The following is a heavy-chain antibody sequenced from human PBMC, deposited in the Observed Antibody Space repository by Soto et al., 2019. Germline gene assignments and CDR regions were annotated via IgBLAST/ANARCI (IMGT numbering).Heavy chain of an antibody. CDR2: IYHSGST. D-gene: IGHD6-13*01. Sequence: KPSETLSLTCAVSGGSISSGGYSWSWIRQPPGKGLEWIGYIYHSGSTYYNPSLKSRVTISVDRSKNQFSLKLSSVTAADTAVYYCARSKRGSSSFDYFDYWGQGTLVTVSS. J-gene: IGHJ4*02. V-gene: IGHV4-30-2*01. CDR3: ARSKRGSSSFDYFDY. CDR1: GGSISSGGYS.